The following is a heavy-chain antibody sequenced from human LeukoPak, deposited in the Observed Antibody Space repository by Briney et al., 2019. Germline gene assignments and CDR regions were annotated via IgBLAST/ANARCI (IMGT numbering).Heavy chain of an antibody. Sequence: SETLSLTCTVSGGSISSGGYYWSWIRQHPGKGLEWIGYIYYSGSTYYNPSLRSRVTISVDTSKNQFSLKLSSVTAADTAVYYCARGDYSNSRFDYWGQGTLVTVSS. CDR3: ARGDYSNSRFDY. CDR1: GGSISSGGYY. J-gene: IGHJ4*02. V-gene: IGHV4-31*03. D-gene: IGHD4-11*01. CDR2: IYYSGST.